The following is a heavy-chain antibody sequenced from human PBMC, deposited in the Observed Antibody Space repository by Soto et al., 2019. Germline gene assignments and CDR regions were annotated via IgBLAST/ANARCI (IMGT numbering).Heavy chain of an antibody. CDR1: GFAFSSYA. Sequence: SLRLSCEASGFAFSSYAMSWVRQAPGKGLEWVSAISGSGGSTYYADSVKGRFTISRDNSKNTLYLQMNSLRAEDTAVYYCAKAIVVVITPTYFDYWGQGTLVTVSS. CDR2: ISGSGGST. V-gene: IGHV3-23*01. CDR3: AKAIVVVITPTYFDY. J-gene: IGHJ4*02. D-gene: IGHD3-22*01.